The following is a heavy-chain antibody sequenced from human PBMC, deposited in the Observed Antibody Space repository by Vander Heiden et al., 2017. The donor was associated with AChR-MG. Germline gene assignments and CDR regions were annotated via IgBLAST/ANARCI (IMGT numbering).Heavy chain of an antibody. CDR2: IIPIFGTA. CDR3: ARAVVYYYDSSGYYDY. Sequence: QVQLVQSGAEVKKPGSSVKVSCKASVGTFRSYAISWVRQAPGQGLEWMGGIIPIFGTANYAQKFQGRVTITADESTSTAYMELSSLRSEDTAVYYCARAVVYYYDSSGYYDYWGQGTLVTVSS. D-gene: IGHD3-22*01. CDR1: VGTFRSYA. V-gene: IGHV1-69*01. J-gene: IGHJ4*02.